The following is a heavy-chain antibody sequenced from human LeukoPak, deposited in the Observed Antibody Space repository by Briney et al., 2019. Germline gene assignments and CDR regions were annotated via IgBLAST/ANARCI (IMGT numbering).Heavy chain of an antibody. CDR3: ARDDPQYYDILTGYYKPNYYGMDV. J-gene: IGHJ6*02. Sequence: PSETLSLTCAVSGGSISSGGYYWSWIRQHPGKGLEWIGYIYYSGSTYYNPSLKSRVTISVDTSKNQFSLKLSSVTAADTAVYYCARDDPQYYDILTGYYKPNYYGMDVWGQGATVTVSS. CDR2: IYYSGST. V-gene: IGHV4-31*11. CDR1: GGSISSGGYY. D-gene: IGHD3-9*01.